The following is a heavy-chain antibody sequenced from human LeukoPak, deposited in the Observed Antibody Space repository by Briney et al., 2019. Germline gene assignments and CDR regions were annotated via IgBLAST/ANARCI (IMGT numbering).Heavy chain of an antibody. D-gene: IGHD2-15*01. V-gene: IGHV3-21*01. CDR3: ARAEYCSGGSCYGNYYCGMDV. Sequence: PGGSLRLSCAASGFTFSSYSMNWVRQAPGKGLEWVSSINILSNYTYYADSVKGRFTISRDNAKNSLYLQMNSLRAEDTAVYYCARAEYCSGGSCYGNYYCGMDVWGQGTTVTVSS. CDR1: GFTFSSYS. J-gene: IGHJ6*02. CDR2: INILSNYT.